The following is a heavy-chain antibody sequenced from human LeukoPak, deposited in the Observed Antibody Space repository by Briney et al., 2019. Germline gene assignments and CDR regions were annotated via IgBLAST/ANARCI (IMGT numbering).Heavy chain of an antibody. V-gene: IGHV4-59*08. CDR3: ARHGRDGYNYGPVVYY. Sequence: PSETLSLTCTVSGVSISGYYWTWIRQPPGKGLEWIGYVYYSGSTNYNPSLKSRVSISIDITNNQFSLKLSSVTAADTAVYYCARHGRDGYNYGPVVYYWGQGTLVTVSS. CDR2: VYYSGST. D-gene: IGHD5-24*01. J-gene: IGHJ4*02. CDR1: GVSISGYY.